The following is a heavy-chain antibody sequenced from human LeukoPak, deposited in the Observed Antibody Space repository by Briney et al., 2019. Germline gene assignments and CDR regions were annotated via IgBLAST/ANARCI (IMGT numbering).Heavy chain of an antibody. J-gene: IGHJ1*01. V-gene: IGHV3-7*05. CDR2: IKPDGSEK. Sequence: PGGSLRLSCAASGFTFSSYSMNWVRQAPGKGPEWVANIKPDGSEKYYVDSVRGRFTISRDNAKNSLYLQMNSLRTEDTAVYYCARDYRWGQGIVVTVSS. CDR3: ARDYR. D-gene: IGHD3-16*02. CDR1: GFTFSSYS.